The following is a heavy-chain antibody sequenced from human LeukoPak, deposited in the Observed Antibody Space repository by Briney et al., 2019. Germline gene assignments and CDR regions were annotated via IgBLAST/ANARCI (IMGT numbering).Heavy chain of an antibody. J-gene: IGHJ3*02. CDR1: GGSITNYY. CDR3: ARRHKVGAGDALDI. V-gene: IGHV4-59*08. D-gene: IGHD3-10*01. CDR2: IYYSGST. Sequence: SETLSLTCTVSGGSITNYYWTWIRQPPGKGLEWIGYIYYSGSTNYNPSLKSRVTISVDTSKNQFSLKLTSVTAADPAVYYCARRHKVGAGDALDIWGQGTMVTVSS.